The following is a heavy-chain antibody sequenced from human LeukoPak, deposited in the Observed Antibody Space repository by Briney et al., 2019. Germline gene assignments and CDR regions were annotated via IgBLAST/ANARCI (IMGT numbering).Heavy chain of an antibody. CDR2: ISKDGSTS. D-gene: IGHD3-22*01. V-gene: IGHV3-74*01. J-gene: IGHJ5*02. CDR3: ARDYYMGIVDQ. Sequence: GGSLRLSCAASGFTVSRNYMSWVRQAPGKGLVWVSVISKDGSTSIYADSVRGRLTISRDNAKNTLYLQMNSLRVEDTSVYYCARDYYMGIVDQWGQGTRVTVSS. CDR1: GFTVSRNY.